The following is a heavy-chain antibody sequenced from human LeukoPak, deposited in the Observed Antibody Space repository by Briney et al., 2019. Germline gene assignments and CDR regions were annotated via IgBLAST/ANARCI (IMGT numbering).Heavy chain of an antibody. J-gene: IGHJ6*02. CDR2: ISGSGGST. D-gene: IGHD6-13*01. CDR3: AKLFPEVSSSPDGMDV. CDR1: GFTFSSYA. Sequence: GGSLRLSCAASGFTFSSYAMSWVRQAPGKGLEWVSAISGSGGSTYYADSVKGRFTISRDNSKNTLYLQMNSLRAEDTAVYYCAKLFPEVSSSPDGMDVWGQGTTVTVSS. V-gene: IGHV3-23*01.